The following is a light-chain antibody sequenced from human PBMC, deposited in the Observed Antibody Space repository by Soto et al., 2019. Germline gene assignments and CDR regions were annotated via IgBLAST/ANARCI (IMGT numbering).Light chain of an antibody. CDR1: QSVSSTF. CDR2: GAS. V-gene: IGKV3-20*01. Sequence: EIVLTQSPGTLSLSPGEGATLSCRASQSVSSTFLAWYQQKPGQAPRLLIYGASFRATGTPDRFSGSGSGTDFTLTISRLEPEDLAVYYCQQYERSPYTFGQGTKLEIK. J-gene: IGKJ2*01. CDR3: QQYERSPYT.